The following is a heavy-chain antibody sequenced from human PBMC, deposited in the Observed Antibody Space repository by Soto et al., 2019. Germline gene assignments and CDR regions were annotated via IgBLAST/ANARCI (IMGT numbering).Heavy chain of an antibody. J-gene: IGHJ2*01. CDR2: ISFDGSNK. Sequence: GGSLRLSCAASGFTFRSHALHWVRQAPGKWLEWVAVISFDGSNKYYADSVEGRFTISRDNSKNTLYLQMNSLRPEDTAVYYCAREGPGFYYDGSGPGWYFDLWGRGXLVTVYS. V-gene: IGHV3-30-3*01. CDR3: AREGPGFYYDGSGPGWYFDL. CDR1: GFTFRSHA. D-gene: IGHD3-22*01.